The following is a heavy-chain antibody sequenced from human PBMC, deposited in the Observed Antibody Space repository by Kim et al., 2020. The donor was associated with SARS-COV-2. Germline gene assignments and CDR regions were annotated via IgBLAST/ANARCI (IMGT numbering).Heavy chain of an antibody. D-gene: IGHD6-19*01. CDR3: AKVSSGSSGWFEYFQH. J-gene: IGHJ1*01. CDR2: IRDNSGST. CDR1: GFTFNTFA. V-gene: IGHV3-23*01. Sequence: GGSLRLSCAASGFTFNTFAMSWVRQAPGKGLEWVSSIRDNSGSTKYADSVKGRFSISRDNSKNTLYLQMDSLRAEDTAVYYCAKVSSGSSGWFEYFQHWGQGTLVTVSS.